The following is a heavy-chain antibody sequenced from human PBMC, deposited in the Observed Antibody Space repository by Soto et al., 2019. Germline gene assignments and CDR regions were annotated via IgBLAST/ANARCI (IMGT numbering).Heavy chain of an antibody. V-gene: IGHV3-30-3*01. CDR1: GFTFSSYA. J-gene: IGHJ4*02. Sequence: PGGSLRLSCAASGFTFSSYAMHWVRQAPGKGLEWVAVISYDGSNKYYADSVKGRFTISRDNSKNTLYLQMNSLRAEDTAVYYCARGPDFWSGYYTDYWGQGTLVTVSS. CDR2: ISYDGSNK. CDR3: ARGPDFWSGYYTDY. D-gene: IGHD3-3*01.